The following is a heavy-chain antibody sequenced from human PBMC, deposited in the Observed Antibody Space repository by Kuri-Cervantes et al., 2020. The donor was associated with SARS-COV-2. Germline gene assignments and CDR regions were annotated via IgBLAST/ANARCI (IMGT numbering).Heavy chain of an antibody. D-gene: IGHD6-19*01. V-gene: IGHV4-4*07. CDR1: GGSISSYY. J-gene: IGHJ4*02. CDR2: IYTSGST. Sequence: GSLRLSCTVSGGSISSYYWSWIRQPPGKGLEWIGRIYTSGSTNYNPSLKSRVTMSVDTSKNQFSLKLSSVTAADTAVYYCARDPGIAVAGGFDYWGQGTLVTVSS. CDR3: ARDPGIAVAGGFDY.